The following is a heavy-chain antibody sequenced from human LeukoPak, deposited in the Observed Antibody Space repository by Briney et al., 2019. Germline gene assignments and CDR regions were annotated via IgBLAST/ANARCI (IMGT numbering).Heavy chain of an antibody. Sequence: SETLSLTCTVSGGSISSYYWSWIRQLPGKGLEWIGYIYYSGSTNYNPSLKSRVTISVDTSKNQFSLKLSSVTAADTAVYYCARLSYDYVWGSYRFSNFDAFDIWGQGTMVTVSS. CDR1: GGSISSYY. CDR2: IYYSGST. V-gene: IGHV4-59*08. CDR3: ARLSYDYVWGSYRFSNFDAFDI. J-gene: IGHJ3*02. D-gene: IGHD3-16*02.